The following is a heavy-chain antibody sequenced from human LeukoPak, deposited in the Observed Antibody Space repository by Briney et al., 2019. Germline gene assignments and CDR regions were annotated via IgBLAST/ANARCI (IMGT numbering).Heavy chain of an antibody. V-gene: IGHV4-39*01. J-gene: IGHJ4*02. Sequence: SETLSLTCIVPGGSISSSSSFWGWICQPPGKGLEWIVSIDYSGSTNYNPSLKSRVTISVDTSKNQFSLKLSSVTAADTAVYFCASIPYDSSGYYYFDYWGQGTLVTVSS. CDR3: ASIPYDSSGYYYFDY. CDR2: IDYSGST. D-gene: IGHD3-22*01. CDR1: GGSISSSSSF.